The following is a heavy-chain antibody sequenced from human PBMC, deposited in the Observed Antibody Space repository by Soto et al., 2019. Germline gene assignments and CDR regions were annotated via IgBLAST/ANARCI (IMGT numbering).Heavy chain of an antibody. Sequence: EVQLVESGGGLVKPGVSLRLSCAASGFTFSSYSMNWVRQAPGKGLEWVSSISSSSSYIYYADSVKGRFTISRDNAKNSLYLQMNSLGAEDTAVYYCAKYITAAGMAIFSAFDYWGQGTLVTVSS. J-gene: IGHJ4*02. CDR2: ISSSSSYI. CDR3: AKYITAAGMAIFSAFDY. V-gene: IGHV3-21*01. CDR1: GFTFSSYS. D-gene: IGHD6-13*01.